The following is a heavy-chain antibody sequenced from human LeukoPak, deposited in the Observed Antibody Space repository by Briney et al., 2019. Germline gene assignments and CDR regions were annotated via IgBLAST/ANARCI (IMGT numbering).Heavy chain of an antibody. CDR1: GGSFSGYY. V-gene: IGHV4-34*01. Sequence: SETLSLTCAVYGGSFSGYYWSWIRQPPGKGLEWIGEINHSGSTNYSPSLKSRVTISVDTSKNQFSLKLSSVTAADTAVYYCASDSGYDEIDYWGQGTLVTVSS. CDR3: ASDSGYDEIDY. J-gene: IGHJ4*02. CDR2: INHSGST. D-gene: IGHD5-12*01.